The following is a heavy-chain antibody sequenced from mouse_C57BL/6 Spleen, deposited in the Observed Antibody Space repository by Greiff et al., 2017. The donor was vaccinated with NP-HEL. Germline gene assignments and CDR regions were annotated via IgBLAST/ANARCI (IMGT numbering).Heavy chain of an antibody. V-gene: IGHV1-77*01. CDR2: IGPGSGST. D-gene: IGHD2-2*01. J-gene: IGHJ3*01. CDR1: GYTFTDYY. Sequence: VKLVESGAELVKPGASVKISCKASGYTFTDYYINWVKQRPGPGLAWIGKIGPGSGSTYYNEKFKGQATLTADKSSSIADMQLSSLTSEASAVYFCARAAMVRAWFAYRGQGMLVTVA. CDR3: ARAAMVRAWFAY.